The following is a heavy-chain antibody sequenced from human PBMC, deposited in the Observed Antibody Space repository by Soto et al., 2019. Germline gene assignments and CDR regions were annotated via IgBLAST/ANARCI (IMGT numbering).Heavy chain of an antibody. V-gene: IGHV1-8*01. J-gene: IGHJ6*03. CDR1: GYTFTSYD. CDR3: ARGSHGSGSYYKWYYYYYYMDV. CDR2: MNPNSGNT. Sequence: ASVKVSCKASGYTFTSYDINWVRQATGQGLEWMGWMNPNSGNTGYAQKFQGRVTMTRNTSISTAYMELSSLRSEDTAVYYCARGSHGSGSYYKWYYYYYYMDVWGKGTTVTVSS. D-gene: IGHD3-10*01.